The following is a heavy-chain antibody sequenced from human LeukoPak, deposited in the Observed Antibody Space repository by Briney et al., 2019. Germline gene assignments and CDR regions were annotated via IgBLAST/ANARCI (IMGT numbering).Heavy chain of an antibody. V-gene: IGHV4-39*07. D-gene: IGHD6-19*01. CDR2: IYYSGST. J-gene: IGHJ5*02. Sequence: PSETLSLTCTVSGGSISSSSYYWGWIRQPPGKGLEWIGSIYYSGSTYYNPSLKSRVTISVDTSKNQFSLKLSSVTAADTAVYYCARDGTGYSSGWRDPYNWFDPWGQGTLVTVSS. CDR3: ARDGTGYSSGWRDPYNWFDP. CDR1: GGSISSSSYY.